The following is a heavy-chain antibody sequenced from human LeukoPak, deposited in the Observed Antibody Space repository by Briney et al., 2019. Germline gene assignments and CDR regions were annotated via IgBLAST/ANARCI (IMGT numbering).Heavy chain of an antibody. Sequence: SETLSLTCAVSGGSISSSNWWSWVRPPPGKGLEWIGEIYHSGSTNYNPSLKSRVTISVDTSKNQFSLKLTSVTAADTAVYYCARVGHNCGGDCYSPWFDPWGQGTLVTVSS. V-gene: IGHV4-4*02. CDR3: ARVGHNCGGDCYSPWFDP. J-gene: IGHJ5*02. CDR2: IYHSGST. D-gene: IGHD2-21*02. CDR1: GGSISSSNW.